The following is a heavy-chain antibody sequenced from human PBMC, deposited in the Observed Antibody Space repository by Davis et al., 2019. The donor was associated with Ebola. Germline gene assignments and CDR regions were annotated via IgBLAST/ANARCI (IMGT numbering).Heavy chain of an antibody. J-gene: IGHJ6*02. Sequence: SETLSLTCAVSGGSISSNNWWCWFRQPPGKGLEWIGEIFHDGSTDYGPSLKSRVSMSIDKSTNQFSLKVTSVTVADTAVYYCARYVKYGLDVWGQGTTVTVSS. V-gene: IGHV4-4*02. CDR3: ARYVKYGLDV. CDR2: IFHDGST. D-gene: IGHD3-10*02. CDR1: GGSISSNNW.